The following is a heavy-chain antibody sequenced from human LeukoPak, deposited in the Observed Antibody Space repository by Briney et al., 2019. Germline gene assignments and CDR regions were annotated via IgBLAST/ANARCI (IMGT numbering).Heavy chain of an antibody. Sequence: GGSLRLSCAASGFTVSSYWMSWVRQAPGKGLEWVANIKQDGSENYYVDSVKGRFPISRDNAKNSLYLQMNSLRAEDTAVYYCARATWHYFDSWGQGTLVTVSS. J-gene: IGHJ4*02. CDR2: IKQDGSEN. CDR1: GFTVSSYW. V-gene: IGHV3-7*01. CDR3: ARATWHYFDS.